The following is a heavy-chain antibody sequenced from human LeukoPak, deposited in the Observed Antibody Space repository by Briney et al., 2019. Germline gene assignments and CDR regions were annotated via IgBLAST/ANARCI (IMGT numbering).Heavy chain of an antibody. J-gene: IGHJ4*02. D-gene: IGHD1-26*01. V-gene: IGHV1-24*01. Sequence: EASVKISCKVSGYTLTELSMHWVRQAPGKGLEWMGGFDPEDGETIYAQKFQGRVTMTEDTSTDTAYMELSSLRSEDTAVYYCATSYSGSYSPFDYWGQGTLVTVSS. CDR3: ATSYSGSYSPFDY. CDR2: FDPEDGET. CDR1: GYTLTELS.